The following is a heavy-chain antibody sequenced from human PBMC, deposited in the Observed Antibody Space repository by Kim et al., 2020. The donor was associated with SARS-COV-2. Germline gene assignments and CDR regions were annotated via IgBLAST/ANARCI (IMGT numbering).Heavy chain of an antibody. CDR1: GFTVSSNY. CDR2: IYSGGST. D-gene: IGHD2-8*01. Sequence: GGSLRLSCAASGFTVSSNYMSWVRQAPGKGLEWVSVIYSGGSTYYADSVKGRFTISRDNSKNTLYLQMNSLRAEDMAVYYCARTPPNGLRKILYYFDYWGQGTLVTVSS. CDR3: ARTPPNGLRKILYYFDY. V-gene: IGHV3-53*01. J-gene: IGHJ4*02.